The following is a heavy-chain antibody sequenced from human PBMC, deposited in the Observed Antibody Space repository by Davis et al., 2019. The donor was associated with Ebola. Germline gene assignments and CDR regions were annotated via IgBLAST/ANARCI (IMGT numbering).Heavy chain of an antibody. D-gene: IGHD6-13*01. CDR3: ARAGGVIAAAGTDYYYYGMDV. J-gene: IGHJ6*02. Sequence: GESLKISCAASGFTFSSYWMSWVRQAPGKGLEWVANIKEDGSDTYYVDSVKGRFTISRDNAKNSLYLQMNSLRAEDTAVYYCARAGGVIAAAGTDYYYYGMDVWGQGTTVTVSS. V-gene: IGHV3-7*03. CDR1: GFTFSSYW. CDR2: IKEDGSDT.